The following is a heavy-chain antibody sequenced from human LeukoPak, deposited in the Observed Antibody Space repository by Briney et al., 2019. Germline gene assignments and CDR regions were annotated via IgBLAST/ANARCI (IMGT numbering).Heavy chain of an antibody. D-gene: IGHD5-24*01. V-gene: IGHV4-61*01. Sequence: SETLSLTCTVSGGSVRSDSYYWSWIRQPPGKGLEWIGYVYYSGSTNYNPSLKSRVTISVDTSKNQFSLKLRSVTAADTAVYYCARSRLGWLHQPIDYWGQGTLVTVSS. J-gene: IGHJ4*02. CDR2: VYYSGST. CDR1: GGSVRSDSYY. CDR3: ARSRLGWLHQPIDY.